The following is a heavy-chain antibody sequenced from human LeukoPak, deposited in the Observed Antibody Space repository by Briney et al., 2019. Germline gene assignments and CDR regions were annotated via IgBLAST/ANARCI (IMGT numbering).Heavy chain of an antibody. Sequence: PSETLSLTCTVSGGSISSYYWSWIRQPPGKGLEWIGYIYYSGSTNYNPSLKGRVTISVDTSKNQFSLKLSSVTAADTAVYYCARVRDYYDSSGYGAFDIWGQGTMVTVSS. D-gene: IGHD3-22*01. CDR3: ARVRDYYDSSGYGAFDI. J-gene: IGHJ3*02. CDR1: GGSISSYY. V-gene: IGHV4-59*01. CDR2: IYYSGST.